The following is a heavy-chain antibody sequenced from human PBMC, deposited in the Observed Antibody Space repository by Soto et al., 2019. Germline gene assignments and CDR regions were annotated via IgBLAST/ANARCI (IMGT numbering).Heavy chain of an antibody. Sequence: GGSLRLSCTTSGFTVGSSYMSWVRQAPGRGLEWVSVIYTGGSTYYADSVKGRFTISRDNSKNTLYLQMHSLRAEDTALYYCARVSTTAKTFEYWGQGTLVTVSS. CDR1: GFTVGSSY. CDR3: ARVSTTAKTFEY. CDR2: IYTGGST. J-gene: IGHJ4*02. V-gene: IGHV3-53*01.